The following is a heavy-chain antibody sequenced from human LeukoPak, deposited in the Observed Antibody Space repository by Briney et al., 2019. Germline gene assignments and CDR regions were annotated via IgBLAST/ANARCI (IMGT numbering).Heavy chain of an antibody. V-gene: IGHV3-30-3*01. Sequence: GGSLRLSCAASGFSFSSYAMHWVRQAPGKGLEWVAVISYDGSNKYYADSVKGRFTISRDNSKNTLYLQMNSLRAEDTAAYYCARTRDDAFDIWGQGTMVTVSS. CDR1: GFSFSSYA. CDR3: ARTRDDAFDI. J-gene: IGHJ3*02. CDR2: ISYDGSNK.